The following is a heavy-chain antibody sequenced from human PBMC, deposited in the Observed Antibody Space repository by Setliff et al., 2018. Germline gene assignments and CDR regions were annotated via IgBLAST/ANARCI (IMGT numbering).Heavy chain of an antibody. CDR1: GGSISSGGYY. J-gene: IGHJ3*02. V-gene: IGHV4-31*03. Sequence: SETLSLTCTVSGGSISSGGYYWSWIRQHPGKGLEWIGYIYYSGSTYYNPSLKSRVTISVDTSKNQFSLKLSSVTAADTAVYYCARVELVVVIRNAFDIWGQGTMVTVSS. CDR2: IYYSGST. D-gene: IGHD2-21*01. CDR3: ARVELVVVIRNAFDI.